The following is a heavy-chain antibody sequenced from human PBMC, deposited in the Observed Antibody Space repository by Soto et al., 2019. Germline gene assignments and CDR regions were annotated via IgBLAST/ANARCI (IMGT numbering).Heavy chain of an antibody. Sequence: PSETLSLTCTVSGGSISSGDYYWSWIRQPPGKGLEWIGYIYYSGSTYYNPSLKSRVTISVDTSKNQFSLKLSSVTAADTAVYYCASGPYYDILTGAYYGMDAWGQGTTVTVSS. V-gene: IGHV4-30-4*01. CDR2: IYYSGST. CDR1: GGSISSGDYY. CDR3: ASGPYYDILTGAYYGMDA. J-gene: IGHJ6*02. D-gene: IGHD3-9*01.